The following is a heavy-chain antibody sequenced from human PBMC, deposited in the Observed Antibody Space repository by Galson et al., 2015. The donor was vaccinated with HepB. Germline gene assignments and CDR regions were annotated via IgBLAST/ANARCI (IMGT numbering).Heavy chain of an antibody. CDR1: GFTFSYYT. V-gene: IGHV3-21*01. CDR2: ISGSSTYI. D-gene: IGHD4-17*01. CDR3: ARDRGRSDYGYYYGLEV. Sequence: SLRLSCAASGFTFSYYTINWVRQAPGKGLEWVSSISGSSTYIYYTDSVWGRFTVSRDNSNDSLYLQMNSLRVEDTAVYYCARDRGRSDYGYYYGLEVRGQGTTVTVSS. J-gene: IGHJ6*02.